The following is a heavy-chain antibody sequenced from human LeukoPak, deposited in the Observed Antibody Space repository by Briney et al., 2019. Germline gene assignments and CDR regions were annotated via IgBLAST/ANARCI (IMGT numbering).Heavy chain of an antibody. V-gene: IGHV3-23*01. CDR2: IIASGGSK. D-gene: IGHD3-10*01. CDR1: GFTVSSNY. J-gene: IGHJ4*02. Sequence: PGGSLRLSCAASGFTVSSNYMSWVRQAPGKGLEWVSGIIASGGSKYYADSVKGRFTISRDNSNNRLYLQMNSLRAEDTAVYYCAKLGMVRGEGYWGQGTLVTVSS. CDR3: AKLGMVRGEGY.